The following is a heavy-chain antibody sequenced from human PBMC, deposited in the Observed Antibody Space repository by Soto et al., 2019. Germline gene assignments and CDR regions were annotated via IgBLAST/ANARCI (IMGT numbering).Heavy chain of an antibody. CDR2: ISSSSSYI. V-gene: IGHV3-21*01. J-gene: IGHJ4*02. CDR3: AVIGNSGYAPPPEDY. Sequence: EVQLVESGGGLVKPGGSLRLSCAASGFTFSSYSMNWVRQAPGKGLEWVSSISSSSSYIYYADSVKGRFTISRDNAKNSLYLPVKRLSAEETAVYYCAVIGNSGYAPPPEDYWGQGTLVTVSS. CDR1: GFTFSSYS. D-gene: IGHD5-12*01.